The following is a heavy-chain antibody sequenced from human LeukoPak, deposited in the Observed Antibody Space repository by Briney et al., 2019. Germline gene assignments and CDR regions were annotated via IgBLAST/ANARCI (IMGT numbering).Heavy chain of an antibody. CDR3: ARLRIAVAGYAFDI. D-gene: IGHD6-19*01. CDR1: GGSISSYY. Sequence: SETLSLTCTVSGGSISSYYWSWIRQPPGKGLEWIGYIYYSGSTNYNPSLKSRVTISVDTSKNQFSLKLSSVTAADTAVYYCARLRIAVAGYAFDIRGQGTMVTVSS. V-gene: IGHV4-59*08. CDR2: IYYSGST. J-gene: IGHJ3*02.